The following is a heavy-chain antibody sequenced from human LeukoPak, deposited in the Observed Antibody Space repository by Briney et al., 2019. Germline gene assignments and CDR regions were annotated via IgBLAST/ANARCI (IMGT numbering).Heavy chain of an antibody. CDR3: ATDRILNSGSYSGFDY. Sequence: ASVKVSCKVSGYTLTELSMHWVRQAPGKGLELMGGFDPVDGETIYAQKFQGRVTMTEDTSTDTAYMELSSLRSEDTAVYYCATDRILNSGSYSGFDYWGQGTLVTVSS. CDR1: GYTLTELS. D-gene: IGHD1-26*01. V-gene: IGHV1-24*01. CDR2: FDPVDGET. J-gene: IGHJ4*02.